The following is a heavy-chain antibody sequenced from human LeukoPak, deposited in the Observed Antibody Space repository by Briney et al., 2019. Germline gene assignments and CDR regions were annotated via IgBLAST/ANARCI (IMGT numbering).Heavy chain of an antibody. CDR3: ARAPIGYCSSTSCYFSWFDP. Sequence: SETLSLTCAVYGGSFSGYYWSWIRQPPGKGLEWIGEINHSGSTNYNPSLKSRVTISVDTSKNQFSLKLSSVTAADTAVYYCARAPIGYCSSTSCYFSWFDPWGQGTLVTVPS. CDR1: GGSFSGYY. J-gene: IGHJ5*02. D-gene: IGHD2-2*01. V-gene: IGHV4-34*01. CDR2: INHSGST.